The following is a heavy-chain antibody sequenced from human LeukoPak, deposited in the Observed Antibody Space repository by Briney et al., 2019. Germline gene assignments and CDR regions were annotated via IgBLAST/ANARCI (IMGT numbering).Heavy chain of an antibody. J-gene: IGHJ4*02. Sequence: GGSLRLSCAASGFTFSSYSMNWVRQVPGKGLEWVSYISSSSSTTYYADSVKGRFTISRDNAKNSVFLQMNILRDEDTAVYYCARDYGDYGEYFDYWGQGTLVTVSS. D-gene: IGHD4-17*01. CDR1: GFTFSSYS. CDR2: ISSSSSTT. CDR3: ARDYGDYGEYFDY. V-gene: IGHV3-48*02.